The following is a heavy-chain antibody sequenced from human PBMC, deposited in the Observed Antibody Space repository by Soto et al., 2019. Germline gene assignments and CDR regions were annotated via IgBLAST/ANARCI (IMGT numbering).Heavy chain of an antibody. CDR2: IYYSGTT. CDR1: GGSIRSDY. Sequence: QVQLQVAGPGLVKPSETLSLTCAVSGGSIRSDYWSWIRQSPGKGLEWIGHIYYSGTTNYNPSLNSRVTISIDTSKNQFSLKLSSVTAADTAVYYCARVSSWYHKYGMDVWGQGTTVTVSS. CDR3: ARVSSWYHKYGMDV. V-gene: IGHV4-59*01. D-gene: IGHD6-13*01. J-gene: IGHJ6*02.